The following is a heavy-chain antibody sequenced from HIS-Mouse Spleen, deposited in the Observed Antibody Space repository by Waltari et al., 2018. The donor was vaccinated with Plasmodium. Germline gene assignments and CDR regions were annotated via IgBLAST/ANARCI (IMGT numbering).Heavy chain of an antibody. V-gene: IGHV4-39*07. CDR2: IYYSGST. CDR3: ARDRITGTSYFDY. Sequence: QLQLQESGPGLVKPSETLSLTCTVSGGSISSSSYYWGWIRQPPGKGLEWIRSIYYSGSTYYNPSLKSRVTISVDTSKNQFSLKLSSVTAADTAVYYCARDRITGTSYFDYWGQGTLVTVSS. CDR1: GGSISSSSYY. D-gene: IGHD1-7*01. J-gene: IGHJ4*02.